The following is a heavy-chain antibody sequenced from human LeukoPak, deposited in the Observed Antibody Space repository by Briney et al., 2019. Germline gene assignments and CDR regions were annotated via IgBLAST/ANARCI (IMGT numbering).Heavy chain of an antibody. CDR3: ARGSGRPHYFDY. D-gene: IGHD2-15*01. CDR1: GGSISSYY. Sequence: SETLSLTCTVSGGSISSYYWSWIRQPAGKGLEWIGRIYSSGSTNYNPSLKSRVSMSVDTSKNQFSLKLSSVTAADTAVYYCARGSGRPHYFDYWGQGTLVTDSS. CDR2: IYSSGST. J-gene: IGHJ4*02. V-gene: IGHV4-4*07.